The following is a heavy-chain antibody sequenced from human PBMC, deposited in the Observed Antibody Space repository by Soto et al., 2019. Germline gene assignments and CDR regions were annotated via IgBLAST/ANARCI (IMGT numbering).Heavy chain of an antibody. CDR1: GFTFSPYA. V-gene: IGHV3-23*01. J-gene: IGHJ6*02. CDR3: AKGLRRLLRTQYYYGLDV. D-gene: IGHD3-16*01. CDR2: ISGSGGNT. Sequence: GGSLRLSCAASGFTFSPYAMTWVRQAPGKGLEWVSSISGSGGNTNYADSVKGRFTVSRDNSKRTLSLQMNSLTEEDTAIYYCAKGLRRLLRTQYYYGLDVWGRGTTVTVSS.